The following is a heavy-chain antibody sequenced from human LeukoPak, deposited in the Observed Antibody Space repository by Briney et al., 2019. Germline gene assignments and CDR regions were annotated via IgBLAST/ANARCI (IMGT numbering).Heavy chain of an antibody. J-gene: IGHJ4*02. CDR2: ISYDGSNK. CDR1: GFTFSSYA. Sequence: TGGSLRLSCAASGFTFSSYAMHWVRQAPGKGLEWVAVISYDGSNKYYADSVKGRFTISRDNSKNTLYLQMNSLRAEDTVVYYCARVRTFDYWGQGTLVTVSS. D-gene: IGHD1/OR15-1a*01. CDR3: ARVRTFDY. V-gene: IGHV3-30-3*01.